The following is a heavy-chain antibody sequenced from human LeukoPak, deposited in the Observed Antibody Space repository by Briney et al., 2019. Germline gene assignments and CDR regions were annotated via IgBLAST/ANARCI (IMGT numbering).Heavy chain of an antibody. Sequence: NPSETLSLTCTVSGGSFSSSTYYWGWIRQPPGKGLEWIGSIYYSGSTYYNPSLKSRVTISVDTSKNQFSLKLSSVTAADTAVYYCARKNGYYFDYWGQGTLVTVSS. CDR3: ARKNGYYFDY. CDR2: IYYSGST. CDR1: GGSFSSSTYY. J-gene: IGHJ4*02. D-gene: IGHD1-1*01. V-gene: IGHV4-39*07.